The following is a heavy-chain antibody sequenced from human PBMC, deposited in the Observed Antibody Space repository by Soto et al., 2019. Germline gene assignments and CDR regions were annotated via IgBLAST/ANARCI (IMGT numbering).Heavy chain of an antibody. Sequence: PGGSLRLSCAASGFTFSSYWMHWVRQAPGKGLVWVSRINSDGSSTSYAESVKGRFTIARDNAKNTLYLQMNSLRAEDTAVYYCARADYIWGSYRRYYFDYWGQGTLVTVSS. CDR1: GFTFSSYW. J-gene: IGHJ4*02. V-gene: IGHV3-74*01. CDR2: INSDGSST. D-gene: IGHD3-16*02. CDR3: ARADYIWGSYRRYYFDY.